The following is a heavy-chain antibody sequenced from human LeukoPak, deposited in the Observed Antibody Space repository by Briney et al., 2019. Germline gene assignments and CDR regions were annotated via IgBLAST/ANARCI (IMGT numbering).Heavy chain of an antibody. CDR1: GGTFSSYA. Sequence: SVKVSCKASGGTFSSYAISWVRQAPGQGLGWMGGIIPIFGTANYAQKFQGRVTITTDESTSTAYMELSSLRSEDTAVYYCARDLAGPSRLWGQGTLVTVSS. J-gene: IGHJ4*02. CDR3: ARDLAGPSRL. V-gene: IGHV1-69*05. CDR2: IIPIFGTA.